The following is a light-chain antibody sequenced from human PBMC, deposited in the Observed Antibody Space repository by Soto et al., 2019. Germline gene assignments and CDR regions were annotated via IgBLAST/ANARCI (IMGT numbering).Light chain of an antibody. CDR3: QQRSNRLLT. J-gene: IGKJ4*01. V-gene: IGKV3-11*01. CDR1: QSVRSF. CDR2: DTS. Sequence: EIVLTQSPATLSLSPGERATLSCRASQSVRSFLAWYQQKPGQAPRLLIYDTSNRATDIPARFSGSGSGTAFTLTISSLEPEDFAVYYCQQRSNRLLTFGGGTKEEIK.